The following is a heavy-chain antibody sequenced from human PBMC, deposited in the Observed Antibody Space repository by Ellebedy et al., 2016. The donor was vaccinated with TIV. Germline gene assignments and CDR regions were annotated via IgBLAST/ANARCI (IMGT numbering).Heavy chain of an antibody. CDR1: GFSLSTSGVG. D-gene: IGHD3-22*01. J-gene: IGHJ3*02. V-gene: IGHV2-5*02. CDR2: IYWGDDE. Sequence: SGPTLVKPTQTLTLTCTFSGFSLSTSGVGVGWIRQPPGKALEWLALIYWGDDERYSTSLKSKLTITQDTSKNQVVLTMPNMDPVDTATYYCARIPLYYYDSSGYYGNAFDIWGQGTMVTVSS. CDR3: ARIPLYYYDSSGYYGNAFDI.